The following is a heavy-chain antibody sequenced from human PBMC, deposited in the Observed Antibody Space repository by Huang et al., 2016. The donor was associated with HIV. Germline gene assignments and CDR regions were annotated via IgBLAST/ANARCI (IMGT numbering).Heavy chain of an antibody. CDR1: GFTLSGSA. J-gene: IGHJ3*02. V-gene: IGHV3-73*02. CDR2: SRSKINGYAT. Sequence: EVQLVESGGGLVQPGGSLKLSCAASGFTLSGSAMHWVRQASGRGLQWVGRSRSKINGYATVYSASVKGRFTISRDDSKNTAYLQRNSLKTEDTAVYYCSRHPFDYYDSTDTGALDIWGQGTMVTVSS. CDR3: SRHPFDYYDSTDTGALDI. D-gene: IGHD3-22*01.